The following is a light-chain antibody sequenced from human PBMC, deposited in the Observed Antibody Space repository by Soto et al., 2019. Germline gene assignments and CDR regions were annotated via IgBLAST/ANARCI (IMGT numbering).Light chain of an antibody. CDR2: KAS. CDR3: QQRNNWRDT. CDR1: QSISNW. Sequence: DIQMTQSPSTLSASVGDRVTITCQASQSISNWLAWYQQKPGKAPKLLIYKASSLESGVPSRFSGSGSGTEFTLTISSLQPDDFAVYYCQQRNNWRDTFGQGTRLEIK. V-gene: IGKV1-5*03. J-gene: IGKJ5*01.